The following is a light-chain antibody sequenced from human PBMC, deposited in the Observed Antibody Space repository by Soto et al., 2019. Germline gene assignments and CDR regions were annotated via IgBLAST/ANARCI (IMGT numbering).Light chain of an antibody. CDR3: HQSYSAPWT. Sequence: DIQVTQSPSSLSASVGDRVTITCRASQSISSYLNWYRQKPGRAPNLLIYAASKLQSGVPSRFSRSGSGTDFTLTSSSLQPGDFAIYYCHQSYSAPWTFGQGTKVEIK. CDR2: AAS. V-gene: IGKV1-39*01. CDR1: QSISSY. J-gene: IGKJ1*01.